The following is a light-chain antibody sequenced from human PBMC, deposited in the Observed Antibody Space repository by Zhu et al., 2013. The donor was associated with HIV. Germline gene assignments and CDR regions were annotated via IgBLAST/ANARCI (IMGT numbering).Light chain of an antibody. CDR2: DEN. Sequence: SSELTQDPAVSVALGQTVRITCQGDTLRNFFASWYQQKPGQAPTLVLYDENSRPSGVPDRFSGSRSGSTASLIISGAQAEDEADYHCCSRDSGDKLVVFGGGTRLTVL. J-gene: IGLJ2*01. CDR1: TLRNFF. CDR3: CSRDSGDKLVV. V-gene: IGLV3-19*01.